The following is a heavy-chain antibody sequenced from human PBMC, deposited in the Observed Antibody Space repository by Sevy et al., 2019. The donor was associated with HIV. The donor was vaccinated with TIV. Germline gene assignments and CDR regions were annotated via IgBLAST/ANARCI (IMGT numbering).Heavy chain of an antibody. CDR1: GGTFSTYI. J-gene: IGHJ4*02. D-gene: IGHD2-21*02. V-gene: IGHV1-69*10. CDR3: ATAMPCGGDCYYFDS. CDR2: VIASVNMA. Sequence: ASVKVSCKASGGTFSTYIINWVRQAPGQGLEWMGGVIASVNMANSAQKFQGRLTITADGSTSTDYMELSSLTSEDTAIYYCATAMPCGGDCYYFDSWGQGTRVTVSS.